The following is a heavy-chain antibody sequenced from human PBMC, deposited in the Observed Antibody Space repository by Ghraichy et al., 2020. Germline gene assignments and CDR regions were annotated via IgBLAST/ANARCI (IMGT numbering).Heavy chain of an antibody. J-gene: IGHJ3*02. D-gene: IGHD5-12*01. CDR1: GGFISSYY. Sequence: SETLYLTCTVSGGFISSYYWSWIRQPPGKGLEWIGYIYYSGSTNYNPSLKSRVTISVDTSKNQFSLKLSSVTAADTAVYYCARSPDIVATIDAFDIWGQGTMVTVSS. CDR3: ARSPDIVATIDAFDI. V-gene: IGHV4-59*01. CDR2: IYYSGST.